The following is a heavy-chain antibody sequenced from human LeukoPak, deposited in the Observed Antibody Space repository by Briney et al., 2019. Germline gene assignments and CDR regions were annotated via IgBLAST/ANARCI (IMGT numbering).Heavy chain of an antibody. CDR2: ISHSGRTI. J-gene: IGHJ5*02. D-gene: IGHD6-13*01. V-gene: IGHV3-11*04. CDR3: ARGVGSSWPGWFDP. CDR1: GVTFSNIW. Sequence: GGSLRLSCVASGVTFSNIWMSWVRQAPGKGLEWVSYISHSGRTIYYADSVKGRFTISRDNAKSSLYLQMNSLRAEDTAVYFCARGVGSSWPGWFDPWGQGTLVTVSS.